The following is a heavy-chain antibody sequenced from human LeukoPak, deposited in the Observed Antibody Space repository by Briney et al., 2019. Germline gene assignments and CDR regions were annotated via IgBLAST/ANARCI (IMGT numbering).Heavy chain of an antibody. CDR3: TRVAGTTPPVDY. J-gene: IGHJ4*02. D-gene: IGHD1-1*01. V-gene: IGHV3-74*01. Sequence: PGGSLRLSCAASGFALSNYWVHWVPQAPGEGLVWVLLNNSGGSGTDYADSVKGRFIISRDIAQNTLYLQMNSLRAEDTAVYYCTRVAGTTPPVDYWGQGTLVTVSS. CDR1: GFALSNYW. CDR2: NNSGGSGT.